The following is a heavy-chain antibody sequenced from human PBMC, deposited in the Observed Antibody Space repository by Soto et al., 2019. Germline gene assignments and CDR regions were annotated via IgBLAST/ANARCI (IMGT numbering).Heavy chain of an antibody. J-gene: IGHJ3*02. V-gene: IGHV3-48*01. CDR2: ISSTSNTI. D-gene: IGHD2-2*01. CDR1: GFTFRSYS. Sequence: GGSLRLSCEASGFTFRSYSMNWVRQAPGKGLEWLSFISSTSNTIYYADSVKGRSTISRDNSKNTLYLQMNSLRAEDTAVYYCAKNLEMPHDAFDIWGQGTMVTVSS. CDR3: AKNLEMPHDAFDI.